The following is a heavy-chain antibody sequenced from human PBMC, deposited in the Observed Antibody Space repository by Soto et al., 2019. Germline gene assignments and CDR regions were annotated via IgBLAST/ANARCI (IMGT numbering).Heavy chain of an antibody. CDR1: GFTFSYYW. D-gene: IGHD2-21*01. CDR3: ERDASDDCDL. J-gene: IGHJ2*01. Sequence: EVQLVESEGGLVQPGGSLRLSCAASGFTFSYYWMHWDRQAPGQGLVWVSRMHSDGSSTTYADSVKGRFTNSRDNAKNSLCLHMNTLRDQATAVHYCERDASDDCDLWGRGTLVIVSS. CDR2: MHSDGSST. V-gene: IGHV3-74*01.